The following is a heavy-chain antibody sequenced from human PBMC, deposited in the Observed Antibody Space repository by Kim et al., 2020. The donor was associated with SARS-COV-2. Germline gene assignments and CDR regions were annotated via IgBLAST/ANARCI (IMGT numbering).Heavy chain of an antibody. D-gene: IGHD3-10*01. V-gene: IGHV3-7*04. J-gene: IGHJ4*02. CDR3: ARGGGQYYSV. Sequence: SQKSYVDSVKGQFTISRDNAKGSVYLQMNGLRGEDPTVYYCARGGGQYYSVWGQGTLVTVSS. CDR2: SQK.